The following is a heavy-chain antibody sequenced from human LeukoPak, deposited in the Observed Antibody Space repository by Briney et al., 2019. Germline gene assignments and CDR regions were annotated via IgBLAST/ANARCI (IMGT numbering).Heavy chain of an antibody. CDR2: ISVRSNYI. Sequence: GGSLRLSCAASGYTFSSFSINWVRQAPGKGLEWVSSISVRSNYIYYADPVRGRFTISRDDARDSLYLQMNSLRAEDTAVYYCVRLRRNSDTSGYYYYYDFWGQGTLVTVSS. CDR1: GYTFSSFS. J-gene: IGHJ4*02. CDR3: VRLRRNSDTSGYYYYYDF. V-gene: IGHV3-21*01. D-gene: IGHD3-22*01.